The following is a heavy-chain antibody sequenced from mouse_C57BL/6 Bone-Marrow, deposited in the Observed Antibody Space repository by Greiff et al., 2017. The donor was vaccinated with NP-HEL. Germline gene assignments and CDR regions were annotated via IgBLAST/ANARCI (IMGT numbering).Heavy chain of an antibody. CDR1: GYTFTSYW. CDR3: ARWEYYGSSYWYFDV. D-gene: IGHD1-1*01. Sequence: QVQLQQPGAELVKPGASVKLSCKASGYTFTSYWMHWVKQRPGQGLEWIGMIHPNSGSTNYNEKFKSKATLTVDKSSSTAYMQLSSLTSEDTAIYYCARWEYYGSSYWYFDVWGTGTTVTVSS. CDR2: IHPNSGST. V-gene: IGHV1-64*01. J-gene: IGHJ1*03.